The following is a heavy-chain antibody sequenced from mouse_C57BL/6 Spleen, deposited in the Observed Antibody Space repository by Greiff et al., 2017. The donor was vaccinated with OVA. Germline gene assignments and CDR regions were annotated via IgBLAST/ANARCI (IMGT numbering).Heavy chain of an antibody. CDR3: ARSSAQATQFAY. V-gene: IGHV1-55*01. Sequence: QVQLQQPGAELVKPGASVKMSCKASGYTFTSYWINWVKQRPGQGLEWIGDIYPGSGSTNYNEKFKSKATLTVDTSSSTAYMQLSSLTSEVSAVYYCARSSAQATQFAYWGEGTLVTVSA. CDR1: GYTFTSYW. D-gene: IGHD3-2*02. J-gene: IGHJ3*01. CDR2: IYPGSGST.